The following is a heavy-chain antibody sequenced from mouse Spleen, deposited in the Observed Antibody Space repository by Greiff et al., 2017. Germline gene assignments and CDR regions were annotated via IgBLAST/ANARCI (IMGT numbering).Heavy chain of an antibody. Sequence: QVQLKQSGAELVRPGASVTLSCKASGYTFTDYEMHWVKQTPVHGLEWIGAIDPETGGTAYNQKFKGKAILTADKSSSTAYMELRSLTSEDSAVYYCTRGKEMITTGYYAMDYWGQGTSVTVSS. V-gene: IGHV1-15*01. D-gene: IGHD2-4*01. CDR3: TRGKEMITTGYYAMDY. CDR2: IDPETGGT. J-gene: IGHJ4*01. CDR1: GYTFTDYE.